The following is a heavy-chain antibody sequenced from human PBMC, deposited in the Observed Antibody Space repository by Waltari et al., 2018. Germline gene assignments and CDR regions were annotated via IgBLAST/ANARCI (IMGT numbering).Heavy chain of an antibody. CDR3: ARPCPPPYYYGSGEIGYGLDV. J-gene: IGHJ6*02. D-gene: IGHD3-10*01. Sequence: LVESGGDLVQPGGSLPLHCAASGFQFNVYWMSCTRQHRGKGLEWVADINDDGRLKNYADSVKGRFTISRDNAKQLVFLQMNSLRVEDAAVYYCARPCPPPYYYGSGEIGYGLDVWGQGTTVTVSS. CDR2: INDDGRLK. V-gene: IGHV3-7*01. CDR1: GFQFNVYW.